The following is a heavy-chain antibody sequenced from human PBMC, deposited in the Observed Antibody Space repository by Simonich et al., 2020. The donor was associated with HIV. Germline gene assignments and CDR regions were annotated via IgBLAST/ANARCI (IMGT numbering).Heavy chain of an antibody. CDR3: ARGGRHFDY. J-gene: IGHJ4*02. CDR2: ISNSART. V-gene: IGHV4-59*12. Sequence: QVQLQESGPGLVKPSETLSLTCIVSGGSIHNYFWSWIRQPPGGGLEWVGYISNSARTNYNPSLKSRVTISVDTSKNQFSLKLNSVTAADTAVYYCARGGRHFDYWGQGTLVTVSS. CDR1: GGSIHNYF.